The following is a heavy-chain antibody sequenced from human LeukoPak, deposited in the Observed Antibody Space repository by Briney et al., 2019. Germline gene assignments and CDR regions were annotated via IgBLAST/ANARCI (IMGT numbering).Heavy chain of an antibody. D-gene: IGHD4-17*01. Sequence: GRSLRLSCTASGVSLSNYAMHWVRRPPGRGLEWVAVISFDGTNKYYGDSVEGRFSVSRDNSKNTLYLQMNSLRPDDTAMYYCATDYGDYEPIDYWGKGTLVTVSS. CDR1: GVSLSNYA. J-gene: IGHJ4*02. V-gene: IGHV3-30*04. CDR2: ISFDGTNK. CDR3: ATDYGDYEPIDY.